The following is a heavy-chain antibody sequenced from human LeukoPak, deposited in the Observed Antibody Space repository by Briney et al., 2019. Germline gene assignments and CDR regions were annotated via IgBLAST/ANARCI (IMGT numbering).Heavy chain of an antibody. J-gene: IGHJ4*02. CDR2: INPNSGGT. CDR3: ARLYSSSNFDY. V-gene: IGHV1-2*02. D-gene: IGHD6-6*01. CDR1: GYTFTGYY. Sequence: ASVKVSCKASGYTFTGYYMHWVRQAPGQGLGWMGWINPNSGGTNYVQKFQGRVTMTRDTSISTAYMELSRLRSDDTAVYYCARLYSSSNFDYWGQGTLVTVSS.